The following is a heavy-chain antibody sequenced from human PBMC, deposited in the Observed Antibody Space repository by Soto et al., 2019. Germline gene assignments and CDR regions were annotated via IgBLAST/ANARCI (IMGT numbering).Heavy chain of an antibody. Sequence: ASVKVCCKASGYTFTGYYVHWWRESPGQGLEWMGWINPETGATSYAQKFQGRVTLSRDTSINTAYLELSNLTFDDAAVYFCARERYQVISDGMDVWGQGTTVTVSS. V-gene: IGHV1-2*02. J-gene: IGHJ6*02. D-gene: IGHD2-2*01. CDR3: ARERYQVISDGMDV. CDR2: INPETGAT. CDR1: GYTFTGYY.